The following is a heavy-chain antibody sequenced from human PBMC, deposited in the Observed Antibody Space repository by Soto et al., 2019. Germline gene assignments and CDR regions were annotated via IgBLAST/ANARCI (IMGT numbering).Heavy chain of an antibody. J-gene: IGHJ4*02. V-gene: IGHV4-59*01. D-gene: IGHD4-17*01. Sequence: SETLSLTCSVSVGSISGFPWIWIRQPPGKGLEWVGYIYHTGRTNYNPSLKSRLTISLDMSRNQFSLQLTSVTAADTALYYCARVSNEYGGNGAFDYWGLGTLVTVSS. CDR2: IYHTGRT. CDR3: ARVSNEYGGNGAFDY. CDR1: VGSISGFP.